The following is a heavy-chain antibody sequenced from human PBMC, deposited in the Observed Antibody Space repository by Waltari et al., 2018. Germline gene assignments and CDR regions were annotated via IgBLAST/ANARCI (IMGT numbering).Heavy chain of an antibody. V-gene: IGHV4-34*01. CDR2: IRHPGST. Sequence: QVQLQQWGAGLLRPSETLSLTCAVYGASFSYYYWGWVRQPPGKGLEWIGQIRHPGSTNYNPSLKSRVTISIDTPRSQFSLRLSSVTAADTALYFCTRGGNYDFWSHRPFVDPWGQGTLVTVSS. D-gene: IGHD3-3*01. CDR3: TRGGNYDFWSHRPFVDP. J-gene: IGHJ5*02. CDR1: GASFSYYY.